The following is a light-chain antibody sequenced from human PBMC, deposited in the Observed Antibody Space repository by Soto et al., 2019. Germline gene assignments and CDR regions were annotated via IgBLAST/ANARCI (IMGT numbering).Light chain of an antibody. CDR3: QQYHNWPPSYP. Sequence: EIVMTQSPATLSVSPGERATLSCRASQSVSSNLAWYQQKPGQAPRLLIYGASTRATGIPARLSGSGSGTELTLTTRSLQSEDFALYYCQQYHNWPPSYPFGQGTKLEIK. CDR1: QSVSSN. CDR2: GAS. J-gene: IGKJ2*01. V-gene: IGKV3-15*01.